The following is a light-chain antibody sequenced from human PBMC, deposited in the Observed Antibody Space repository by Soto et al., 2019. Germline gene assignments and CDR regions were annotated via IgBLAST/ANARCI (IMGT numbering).Light chain of an antibody. V-gene: IGKV3-15*01. CDR3: QQYNNWPFS. Sequence: DIVMTQSPDSLAVSLGERATLSCRAAQDVTTNFAWYQLKRGQPPRLLIYDISTRATGVPARFSGSGSGTEFTLTISGLQSKDFALYFCQQYNNWPFSFGQGTRLEIK. CDR1: QDVTTN. J-gene: IGKJ5*01. CDR2: DIS.